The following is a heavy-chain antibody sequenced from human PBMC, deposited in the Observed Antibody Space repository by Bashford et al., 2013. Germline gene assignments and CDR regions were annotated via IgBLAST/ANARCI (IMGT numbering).Heavy chain of an antibody. Sequence: VRQASREGAWSGSSTISGSGGRTYYADSVKGRFTISRDNAKNSLFLQMNSLRVEDTAVYYCVREWRLGNPSTDVFDIWGQGTVVTVSS. J-gene: IGHJ3*02. CDR3: VREWRLGNPSTDVFDI. V-gene: IGHV3-21*01. D-gene: IGHD7-27*01. CDR2: ISGSGGRT.